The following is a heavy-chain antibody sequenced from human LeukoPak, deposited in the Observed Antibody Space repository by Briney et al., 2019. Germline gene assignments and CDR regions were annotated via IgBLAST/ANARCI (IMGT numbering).Heavy chain of an antibody. D-gene: IGHD1-26*01. CDR3: ARDLGGNYFDY. V-gene: IGHV3-33*01. Sequence: PGGFLRLSCAASGFTFSSYGMHWVRQAPGKGLEWVAVIWYDGSNKYYADSVKGRFTISRDNAKNSLYLQMNSLRAEDTAVYYCARDLGGNYFDYWGQGTLVTVSS. J-gene: IGHJ4*02. CDR1: GFTFSSYG. CDR2: IWYDGSNK.